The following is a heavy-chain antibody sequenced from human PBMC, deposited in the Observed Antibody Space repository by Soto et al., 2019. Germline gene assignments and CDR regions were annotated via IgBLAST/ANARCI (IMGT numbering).Heavy chain of an antibody. V-gene: IGHV3-53*02. J-gene: IGHJ6*02. Sequence: EVQLVETGGGLIQPGGSLRLSCAASGFTVSSNYMSWVRQAPGKGLEWVSVIYSGGSTYYADSVKGRFTISRDNSKNTRFLKRNGGGAEDRAVFYCARGGGSSGLYGMDVGGQGPTVPASS. CDR3: ARGGGSSGLYGMDV. CDR1: GFTVSSNY. CDR2: IYSGGST. D-gene: IGHD6-19*01.